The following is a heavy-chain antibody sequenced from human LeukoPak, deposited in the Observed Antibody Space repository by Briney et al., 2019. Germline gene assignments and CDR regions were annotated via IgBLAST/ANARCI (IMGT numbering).Heavy chain of an antibody. CDR1: GGTFSSYA. CDR2: IIPIFGTA. CDR3: ARDALESYYDSSGYNWFDP. J-gene: IGHJ5*02. D-gene: IGHD3-22*01. V-gene: IGHV1-69*06. Sequence: SVKVSCEASGGTFSSYAISWVRQAPGQGLEWMGGIIPIFGTANYAQKFQGRVTITADKSTSTAYMELSSLRSEDTAVYYCARDALESYYDSSGYNWFDPWGQGTLVTVSS.